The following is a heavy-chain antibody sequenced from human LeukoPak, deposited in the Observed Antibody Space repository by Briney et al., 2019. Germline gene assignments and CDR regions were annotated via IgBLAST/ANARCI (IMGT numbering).Heavy chain of an antibody. CDR3: AREVGQSGDAFDI. V-gene: IGHV1-2*04. CDR2: INPNSGGT. CDR1: GFTFTGYY. Sequence: ASVKVSCKTSGFTFTGYYVHWVRQAPGQGLEWMGWINPNSGGTNYAQKFQGWVTMTRDTSISTAYMELSRLRSDDTAVYYCAREVGQSGDAFDIWGQGTMVTVSS. J-gene: IGHJ3*02.